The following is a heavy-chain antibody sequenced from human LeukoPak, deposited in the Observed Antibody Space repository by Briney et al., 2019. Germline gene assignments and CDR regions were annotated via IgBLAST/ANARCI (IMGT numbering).Heavy chain of an antibody. Sequence: PGGSLRLSCAASGFTFSSYWMSWVRQAPGKGLEWVANIKQDGSEKYYVDSVKGRFTISRDNAKNSLYLQMNSLRAEDTALHYCAKDTAGYDILTGYYDYWGQGTLVTVSS. CDR1: GFTFSSYW. V-gene: IGHV3-7*03. J-gene: IGHJ4*02. CDR2: IKQDGSEK. CDR3: AKDTAGYDILTGYYDY. D-gene: IGHD3-9*01.